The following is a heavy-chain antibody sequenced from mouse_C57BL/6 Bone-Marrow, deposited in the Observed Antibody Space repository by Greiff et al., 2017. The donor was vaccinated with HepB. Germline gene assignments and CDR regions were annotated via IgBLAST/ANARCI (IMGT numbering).Heavy chain of an antibody. Sequence: VQLKESGAELVRPGASVKLSCTASGFNIKDDYMHWVKQRPEQGLEWIGWIDPENGDTEYASKFQGKATITADTSSNTAYLQLSSLTSEDTAVYYCTTRVVATRYFDYWGQGTTLTVSS. CDR2: IDPENGDT. J-gene: IGHJ2*01. V-gene: IGHV14-4*01. CDR3: TTRVVATRYFDY. D-gene: IGHD1-1*01. CDR1: GFNIKDDY.